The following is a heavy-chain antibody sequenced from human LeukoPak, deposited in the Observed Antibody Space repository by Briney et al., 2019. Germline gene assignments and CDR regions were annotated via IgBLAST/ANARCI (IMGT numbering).Heavy chain of an antibody. Sequence: SVKVSCKASGGTFSSYAISWVRQAPGQGLEWMGGIIPIFGTANYAQKFQGRVTITADGSTSTAYMELSSLRSEDTAVYYCAGRSGIAVAGTLVSFDYWGQGTLVTVSS. D-gene: IGHD6-19*01. CDR3: AGRSGIAVAGTLVSFDY. CDR1: GGTFSSYA. J-gene: IGHJ4*02. CDR2: IIPIFGTA. V-gene: IGHV1-69*01.